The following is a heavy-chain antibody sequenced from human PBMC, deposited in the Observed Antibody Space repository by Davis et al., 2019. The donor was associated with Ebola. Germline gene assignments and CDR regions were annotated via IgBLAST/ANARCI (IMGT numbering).Heavy chain of an antibody. CDR1: GFTFSSYS. D-gene: IGHD3-3*01. CDR3: AREGFLEWLSTYYYYYYMDV. CDR2: ISSSSSTI. V-gene: IGHV3-48*02. Sequence: GESLKISCAASGFTFSSYSMNWVRQAPGKGLEWVLYISSSSSTIYYADSVKGRFTISRDNAKNSLYLQMNSLRDEDTAVYYCAREGFLEWLSTYYYYYYMDVWGKGTTVTVSS. J-gene: IGHJ6*03.